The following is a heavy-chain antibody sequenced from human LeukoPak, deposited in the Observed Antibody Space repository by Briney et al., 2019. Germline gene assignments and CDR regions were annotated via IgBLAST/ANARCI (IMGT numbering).Heavy chain of an antibody. J-gene: IGHJ4*02. CDR2: IYTSGST. Sequence: SETLSLTCTVSGGSISSYYWSWIRRPAGKGLEWIGRIYTSGSTNYNPSLKSRVTMSVDTSKNQFSLKLSSVTAADTAVYYCAGSSGSYGYHCDYWGQGTLVTVSS. CDR3: AGSSGSYGYHCDY. D-gene: IGHD1-26*01. CDR1: GGSISSYY. V-gene: IGHV4-4*07.